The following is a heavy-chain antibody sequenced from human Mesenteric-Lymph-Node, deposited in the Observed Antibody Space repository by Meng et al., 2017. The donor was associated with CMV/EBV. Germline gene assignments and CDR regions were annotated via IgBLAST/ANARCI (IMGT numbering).Heavy chain of an antibody. CDR1: GGSISSSSYY. D-gene: IGHD3-22*01. Sequence: QLQLRESGTGLVKPSETLPITWTVSGGSISSSSYYWGWDRQPPGKGLEWIGSIYYSGSTYYNPSLKSRVTISVDTSKNQFSLKLSSVTAADTAVYYCARDGDYYDSSGYNPFDYWGQGTLVTVSS. V-gene: IGHV4-39*07. CDR2: IYYSGST. J-gene: IGHJ4*02. CDR3: ARDGDYYDSSGYNPFDY.